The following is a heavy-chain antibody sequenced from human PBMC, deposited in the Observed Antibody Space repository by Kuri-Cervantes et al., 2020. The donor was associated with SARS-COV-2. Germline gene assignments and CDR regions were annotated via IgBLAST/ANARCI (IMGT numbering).Heavy chain of an antibody. CDR2: ISVYTGNT. V-gene: IGHV1-18*01. CDR3: AKHMRIYDSNVYAAFDI. CDR1: GYNFGIYD. D-gene: IGHD3-16*01. J-gene: IGHJ3*02. Sequence: ASVKVSCKASGYNFGIYDITWVRQAPGQGLEWMGWISVYTGNTNYAQKVRGRVAMTMDTATSTAYMELRSLRSDDTAVYYCAKHMRIYDSNVYAAFDIWGQGTWVTVSS.